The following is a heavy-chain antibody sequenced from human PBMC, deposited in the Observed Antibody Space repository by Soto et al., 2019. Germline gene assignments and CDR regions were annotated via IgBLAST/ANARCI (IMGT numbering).Heavy chain of an antibody. V-gene: IGHV3-33*01. CDR3: ARHRTKLFGMDV. CDR2: IWYDGSNE. CDR1: GFIFSNFG. Sequence: GGSLRLSCAASGFIFSNFGMHWVRQAPGKGLEWVAVIWYDGSNEYYADSVKGRFTISRDNSKNTLYLQMNSLRAEDTAVYYCARHRTKLFGMDVWGQGTTVTVSS. J-gene: IGHJ6*02. D-gene: IGHD2-8*01.